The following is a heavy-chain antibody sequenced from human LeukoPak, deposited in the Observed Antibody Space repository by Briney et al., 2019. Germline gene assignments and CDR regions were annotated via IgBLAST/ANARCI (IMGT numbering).Heavy chain of an antibody. CDR2: ISSSSSYI. V-gene: IGHV3-21*01. Sequence: GGSLGLSCAASGFTFSSYSMNWVRQAPGKGLEWVSSISSSSSYIYYADSVKGRFTISRDNAKNTLYLQMNSLRAEDTAVYYCASTTEPWGGGAFDYWGQGTLVTVSS. J-gene: IGHJ4*02. CDR1: GFTFSSYS. D-gene: IGHD3-16*01. CDR3: ASTTEPWGGGAFDY.